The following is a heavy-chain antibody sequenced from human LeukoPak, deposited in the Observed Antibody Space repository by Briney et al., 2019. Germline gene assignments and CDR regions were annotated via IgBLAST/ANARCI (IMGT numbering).Heavy chain of an antibody. CDR1: GGSISSSSYY. D-gene: IGHD6-19*01. V-gene: IGHV4-39*01. CDR3: ARRGGVAGNWFDP. Sequence: SETLSLTCSLSGGSISSSSYYWGWIRQPPGKGLEWIGNIYYSGNTYYNPSLKSRVTISVDTSKNQFSLKVRSVTAADTAVYYCARRGGVAGNWFDPWGQGTLVTVSS. CDR2: IYYSGNT. J-gene: IGHJ5*02.